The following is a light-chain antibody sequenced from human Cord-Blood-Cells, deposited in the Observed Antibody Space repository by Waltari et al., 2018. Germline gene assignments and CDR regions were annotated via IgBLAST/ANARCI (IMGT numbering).Light chain of an antibody. Sequence: QSALTQPASVSGSPGQSITISCTGTSSDAGGYNYVSWYQQHPGKPPKLMIYDVSNRPSGVSNRFSGSKSGNTASLTISGLQAEDEADYYCSSYTSSSTRVFGGGTKLTVL. V-gene: IGLV2-14*01. J-gene: IGLJ3*02. CDR2: DVS. CDR1: SSDAGGYNY. CDR3: SSYTSSSTRV.